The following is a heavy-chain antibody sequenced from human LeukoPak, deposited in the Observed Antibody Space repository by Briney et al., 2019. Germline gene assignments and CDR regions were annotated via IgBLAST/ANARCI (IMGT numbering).Heavy chain of an antibody. D-gene: IGHD3-10*01. V-gene: IGHV3-23*01. CDR2: ISGSGGST. J-gene: IGHJ4*02. Sequence: QAGGSLRLSCAASGFTFSSYAMSWVRQAPGKGLEWVSAISGSGGSTYYADSVKGRFTISRDNSKNTLYLQMNSLRAEDTAVYYCAKDILKERRLGPWGQGTLVTVSS. CDR1: GFTFSSYA. CDR3: AKDILKERRLGP.